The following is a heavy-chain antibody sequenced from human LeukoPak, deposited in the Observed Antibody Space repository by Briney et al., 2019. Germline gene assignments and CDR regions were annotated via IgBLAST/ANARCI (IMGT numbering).Heavy chain of an antibody. Sequence: ASVKVSCKASGYTFPSYFMHWVRQAPGQGLEWMGIINPTGGSTTYAQKFQGRVTMTRDTSTSTVYMELSSLRSDDTAVYYRARTAARRFDYWGQGTLVTVSP. CDR1: GYTFPSYF. V-gene: IGHV1-46*01. J-gene: IGHJ4*02. CDR2: INPTGGST. CDR3: ARTAARRFDY. D-gene: IGHD6-6*01.